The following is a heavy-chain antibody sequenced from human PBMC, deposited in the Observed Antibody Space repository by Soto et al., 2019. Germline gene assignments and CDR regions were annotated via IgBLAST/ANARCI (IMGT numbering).Heavy chain of an antibody. Sequence: QVQLVQSGAEVKKPGSSVKVSCKASGGTFSSYTISWVRQAPGQGLEWMGRIIPILGIANYAQKFQGRVTITADKATSTAYRELSSRRSEDTAVYYCARGYCSGGSCPVDDAFDIWGQGTMVTVSS. V-gene: IGHV1-69*02. D-gene: IGHD2-15*01. CDR1: GGTFSSYT. J-gene: IGHJ3*02. CDR3: ARGYCSGGSCPVDDAFDI. CDR2: IIPILGIA.